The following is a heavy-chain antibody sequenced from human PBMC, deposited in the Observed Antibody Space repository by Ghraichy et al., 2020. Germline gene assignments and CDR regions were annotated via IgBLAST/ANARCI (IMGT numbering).Heavy chain of an antibody. CDR1: GFTFSDYY. CDR2: ISSSGSTI. D-gene: IGHD5-12*01. Sequence: GGSLRLSCAASGFTFSDYYMSWIRQAPGKGLEWVSYISSSGSTIYYADSVKGRFTISRDNAKNSLYLQMNSLRAEDTAVYYCTSGDIVATIAHWGQGTLVTVSS. J-gene: IGHJ4*02. CDR3: TSGDIVATIAH. V-gene: IGHV3-11*04.